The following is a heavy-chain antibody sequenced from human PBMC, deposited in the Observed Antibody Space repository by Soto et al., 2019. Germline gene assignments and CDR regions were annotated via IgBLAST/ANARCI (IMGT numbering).Heavy chain of an antibody. CDR2: ISYDGSNK. J-gene: IGHJ3*02. Sequence: ESGGGVVQPGRSLRLSCAASGFTFSSYGMHWVRQAPGKGLEWVAVISYDGSNKYYADSVKGRFTISRDNSKNTLYLQMNSLRAEDTAVYYCAKDPSSSSEAWGAFDIWGQGTMVIVSS. CDR1: GFTFSSYG. V-gene: IGHV3-30*18. D-gene: IGHD6-6*01. CDR3: AKDPSSSSEAWGAFDI.